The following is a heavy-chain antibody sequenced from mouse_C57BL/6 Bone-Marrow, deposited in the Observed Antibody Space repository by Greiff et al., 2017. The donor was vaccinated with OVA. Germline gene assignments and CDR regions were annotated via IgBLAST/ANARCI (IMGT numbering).Heavy chain of an antibody. CDR1: GYTFTSYW. V-gene: IGHV1-69*01. Sequence: QVHVKQPGAELVMPGASVKLSCKASGYTFTSYWMHWVKQRPGQGLEWIGELDPSDSYTNYNQKFKGKSTLTVDKSSSTAYMQLSSLTSEDSAVYYCAILLLRYYYAMDYWGQGTSVTVSS. D-gene: IGHD1-1*01. CDR3: AILLLRYYYAMDY. J-gene: IGHJ4*01. CDR2: LDPSDSYT.